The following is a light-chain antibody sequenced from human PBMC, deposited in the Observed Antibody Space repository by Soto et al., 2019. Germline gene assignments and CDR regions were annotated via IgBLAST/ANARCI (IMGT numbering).Light chain of an antibody. Sequence: DIQMTQSPSTLSASVGDRVTITCRASQSISNWLAWYQQRPGKAPKLLIYKASSLEGGVPARFSGSGSGTEFPLTISSLQPDDFATYYCKQYNTYSRTFGQGTKVEIK. CDR2: KAS. CDR3: KQYNTYSRT. V-gene: IGKV1-5*03. CDR1: QSISNW. J-gene: IGKJ1*01.